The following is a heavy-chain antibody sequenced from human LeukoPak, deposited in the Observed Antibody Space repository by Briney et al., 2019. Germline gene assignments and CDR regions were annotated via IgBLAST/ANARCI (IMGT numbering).Heavy chain of an antibody. CDR1: GFTFSTYP. D-gene: IGHD3-3*01. Sequence: AGGSLRLSCAASGFTFSTYPIHWVRQAPGKGLEWVAVIADDGKDKHYVESVKGRFTISRDNSKNTLYLQMNSLRAEDTAVYYCAKEQARYYDFWSGYPIDYWGQGTLVTVSS. V-gene: IGHV3-30*04. J-gene: IGHJ4*02. CDR2: IADDGKDK. CDR3: AKEQARYYDFWSGYPIDY.